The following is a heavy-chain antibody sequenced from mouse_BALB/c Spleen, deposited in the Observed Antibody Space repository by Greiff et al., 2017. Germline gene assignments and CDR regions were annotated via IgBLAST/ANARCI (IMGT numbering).Heavy chain of an antibody. Sequence: EVQLQQSGAELVRSGASVKLSCTASGFNFKDYYMHWVQQRPEQGLEWIGWIDPENGDTEYAPKFQGKATMTADTSSNTAYLQLSSLTSEDTAVYYCNAGGVDYWGQGTTLTVSS. V-gene: IGHV14-4*02. CDR1: GFNFKDYY. J-gene: IGHJ2*01. CDR2: IDPENGDT. CDR3: NAGGVDY.